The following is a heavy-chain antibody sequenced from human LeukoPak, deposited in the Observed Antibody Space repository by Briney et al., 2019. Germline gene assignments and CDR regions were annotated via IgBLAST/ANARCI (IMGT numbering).Heavy chain of an antibody. D-gene: IGHD6-19*01. CDR1: GGSISSGGYY. V-gene: IGHV4-31*03. CDR2: IYYSGST. CDR3: ARGGSFAAAVAGHYQDDY. J-gene: IGHJ4*02. Sequence: PSETLSLTCTVSGGSISSGGYYWSWIRQHPGKGLEWIGYIYYSGSTYYNPSLKSRVTISVDTSKNQFSLKLSSVTAADTAVYYCARGGSFAAAVAGHYQDDYWGQGTLVTVSS.